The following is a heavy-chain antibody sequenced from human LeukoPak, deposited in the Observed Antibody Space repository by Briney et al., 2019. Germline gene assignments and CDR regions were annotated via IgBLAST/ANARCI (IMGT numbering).Heavy chain of an antibody. V-gene: IGHV3-72*01. Sequence: GGSLRLSCAASGFPFSDHYIDWVRQAPGKGLEWVGRTRNKARSYTTDYAASVKGRFTISRDDSKKSVYLQMNSLKTEDTAVYYCARTYYDILTSIRDFDYWGQGTLVTVSS. CDR2: TRNKARSYTT. CDR3: ARTYYDILTSIRDFDY. CDR1: GFPFSDHY. D-gene: IGHD3-9*01. J-gene: IGHJ4*02.